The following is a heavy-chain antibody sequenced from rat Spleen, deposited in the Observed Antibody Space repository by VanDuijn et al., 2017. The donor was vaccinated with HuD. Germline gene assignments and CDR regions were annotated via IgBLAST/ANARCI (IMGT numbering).Heavy chain of an antibody. Sequence: EVQLVESGGGLVQPGGSLKLSCVASGFTFNNYWMTWIRQVPGKGLEWVASITNASGRTYYPDSVKGRFTVSRDTAQNILYLQMNSLRSEDTATYYCTRGYDGTYYYVNWFAYWGQGVMVTVSS. CDR1: GFTFNNYW. D-gene: IGHD1-12*02. CDR2: ITNASGRT. CDR3: TRGYDGTYYYVNWFAY. J-gene: IGHJ2*01. V-gene: IGHV5-31*01.